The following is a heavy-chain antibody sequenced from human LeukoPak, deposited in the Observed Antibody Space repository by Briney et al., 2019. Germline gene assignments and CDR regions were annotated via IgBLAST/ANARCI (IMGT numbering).Heavy chain of an antibody. D-gene: IGHD5-18*01. V-gene: IGHV3-48*03. J-gene: IGHJ4*02. CDR2: ISSSGSTI. CDR1: GFTFSSYE. Sequence: PGGSLRLSCAASGFTFSSYEMNWVRQAPGKGLEWVSYISSSGSTIYYADSVKGRFTISRDNSKNTLYLQMNSLRAEDTAVYYCAKVPRGYSPYWGQGTLVTVSS. CDR3: AKVPRGYSPY.